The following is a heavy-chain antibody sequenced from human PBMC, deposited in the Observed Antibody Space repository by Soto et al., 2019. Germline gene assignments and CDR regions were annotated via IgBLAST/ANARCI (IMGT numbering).Heavy chain of an antibody. J-gene: IGHJ4*02. CDR2: IWYDGSNK. Sequence: PGGSLRLSCAASGFTFSNYGMHWVRQAPGKGLEWVAVIWYDGSNKYYADSVKGRFTISRDSSKNTLYLQMNSLRAEDTAVYYCARTPKSSPYYFDYWGQGTLVTVSS. V-gene: IGHV3-33*01. CDR3: ARTPKSSPYYFDY. CDR1: GFTFSNYG.